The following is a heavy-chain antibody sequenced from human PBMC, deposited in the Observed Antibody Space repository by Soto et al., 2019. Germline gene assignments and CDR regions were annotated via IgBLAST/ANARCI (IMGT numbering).Heavy chain of an antibody. CDR2: IIPIFGTA. CDR1: GGTFSSYA. V-gene: IGHV1-69*12. CDR3: ARDRYEVRNWNDGSVFDY. J-gene: IGHJ4*02. D-gene: IGHD1-1*01. Sequence: QVQLVQSGAAVKKPGSSVKVSCKASGGTFSSYAISWVRQAPGQGLEWMGGIIPIFGTANYAQKFQGRVTITADESTSTAYMELSSLRSEDTAVYYCARDRYEVRNWNDGSVFDYWGQGTLVTVSS.